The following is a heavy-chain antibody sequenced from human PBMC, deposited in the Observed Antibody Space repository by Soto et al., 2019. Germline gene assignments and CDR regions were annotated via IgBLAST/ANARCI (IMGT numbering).Heavy chain of an antibody. CDR1: GFTFSSYS. D-gene: IGHD2-21*02. Sequence: GGSLRLSCAASGFTFSSYSMNWVRQAPGKGLEWVSYISSSSSTIYYADSVKGRFTISRDNAKNSLYLQMNSLRDEDTALYYCARDPLDCGGDCYPLDYWGQGTLVTVSS. CDR3: ARDPLDCGGDCYPLDY. V-gene: IGHV3-48*02. CDR2: ISSSSSTI. J-gene: IGHJ4*02.